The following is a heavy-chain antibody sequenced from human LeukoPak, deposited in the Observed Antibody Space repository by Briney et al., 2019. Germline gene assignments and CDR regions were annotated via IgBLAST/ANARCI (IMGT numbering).Heavy chain of an antibody. D-gene: IGHD3-22*01. Sequence: GRSLRLSCAASGFSFSSYAMHWVRQAPGKGLEWVAVISYDGSNKYYADSVKGRFTISRDNSKNTLYLQMNSLRAEDTAVYYCARVLYYDSSGYYPLDYWGQGTLVTVSS. CDR1: GFSFSSYA. CDR2: ISYDGSNK. J-gene: IGHJ4*02. CDR3: ARVLYYDSSGYYPLDY. V-gene: IGHV3-30-3*01.